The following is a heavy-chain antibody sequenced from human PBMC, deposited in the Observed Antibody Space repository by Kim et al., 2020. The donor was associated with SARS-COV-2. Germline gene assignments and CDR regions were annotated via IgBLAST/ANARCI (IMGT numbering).Heavy chain of an antibody. Sequence: GGSLRLSCAASGFTFSNAWMSWVRQAPGKGLEWVGRIKSKTDGGTTDYAAPVKGRFTISRDDSKNTLYLQMNSLKTEDTAVYYCTTDTGIVVVPAALSGVWGQGTTVTVSS. CDR1: GFTFSNAW. CDR2: IKSKTDGGTT. D-gene: IGHD2-2*01. J-gene: IGHJ6*02. V-gene: IGHV3-15*01. CDR3: TTDTGIVVVPAALSGV.